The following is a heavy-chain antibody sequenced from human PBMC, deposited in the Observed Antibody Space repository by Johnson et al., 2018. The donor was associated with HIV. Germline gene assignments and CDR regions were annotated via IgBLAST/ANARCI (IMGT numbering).Heavy chain of an antibody. D-gene: IGHD2-8*02. J-gene: IGHJ3*02. CDR1: GFTFSSYD. CDR2: IGPAADT. Sequence: VQLVETGGGLIQPGGSLRLSCAASGFTFSSYDIHWVRQATGKGLESVSPIGPAADTYYPGSVKGRFTVSRDNAKNSLYLQMNSLRGEDTALYYCGRAPLYCTGGRCHPDAVDIWGQGTLVTVSS. CDR3: GRAPLYCTGGRCHPDAVDI. V-gene: IGHV3-13*01.